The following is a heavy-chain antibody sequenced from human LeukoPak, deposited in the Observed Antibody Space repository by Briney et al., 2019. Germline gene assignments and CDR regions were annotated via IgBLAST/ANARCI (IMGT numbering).Heavy chain of an antibody. CDR2: ISGSGGST. V-gene: IGHV3-23*01. Sequence: GGSLRLSCAASGFAFSSYAMSWVRQAPGKGLEWVSAISGSGGSTYYADSVKGRFTISRDNSKNTLYLQMNSLSAEDTAVYYCAKLADASGDFAYWGQGTLVTVSS. D-gene: IGHD6-25*01. CDR3: AKLADASGDFAY. J-gene: IGHJ4*02. CDR1: GFAFSSYA.